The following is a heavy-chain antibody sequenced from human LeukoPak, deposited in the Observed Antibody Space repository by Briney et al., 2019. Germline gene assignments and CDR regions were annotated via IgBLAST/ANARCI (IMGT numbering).Heavy chain of an antibody. D-gene: IGHD6-6*01. J-gene: IGHJ6*03. CDR3: AKDIASSYYYYYMDV. CDR2: ICWNSGSI. V-gene: IGHV3-9*03. Sequence: GGSLRLSCAASGFTFDDYAMHWVRQAPGKGLEWVSGICWNSGSIGYADSVKGRFTISRDNAKNSLYLQMNSLRAEDMALYYCAKDIASSYYYYYMDVWGKGTTVTVS. CDR1: GFTFDDYA.